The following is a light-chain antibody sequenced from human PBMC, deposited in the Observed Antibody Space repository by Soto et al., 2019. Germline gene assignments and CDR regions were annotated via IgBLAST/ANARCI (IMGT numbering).Light chain of an antibody. V-gene: IGKV1-5*03. J-gene: IGKJ1*01. CDR3: QHYNSYSQA. Sequence: QITQSRFNLTGSVAYRVTITCLASQSISSCLAWYQQKPGKAPKLLIYEASTLESGVPSRFSGSGSGTEFTLTISSLQPDDFATYYCQHYNSYSQAFGQGTKVDIK. CDR1: QSISSC. CDR2: EAS.